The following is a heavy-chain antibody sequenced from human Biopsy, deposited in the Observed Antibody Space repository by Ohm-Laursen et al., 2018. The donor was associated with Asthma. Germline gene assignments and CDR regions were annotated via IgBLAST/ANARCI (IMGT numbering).Heavy chain of an antibody. V-gene: IGHV1-24*01. Sequence: SVKVSCKISGYSFTDLSMHWVRQAPGQGLEWMGGLDHEEGGTENARRFQGRVTMTEDTSTDTAYMELSSLSSDDTAVYYCASDFPKDYVRYNFQFWGQGTLVTVSS. CDR3: ASDFPKDYVRYNFQF. CDR1: GYSFTDLS. J-gene: IGHJ4*02. CDR2: LDHEEGGT. D-gene: IGHD4-17*01.